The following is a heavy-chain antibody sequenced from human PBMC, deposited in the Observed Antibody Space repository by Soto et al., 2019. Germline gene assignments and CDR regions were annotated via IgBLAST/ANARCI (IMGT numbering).Heavy chain of an antibody. CDR2: IVVGSGNT. V-gene: IGHV1-58*01. Sequence: QMQLVQSGPEVKKPGTSVKVSCKASGFTFTSSAVQWVRQARGQRLEWIGWIVVGSGNTNYAQKFQERVTITRDMSTSTADMELSSLRSEDTAVYYCAAGRDGYNPGGNYYYYGMDVWGQGTTVTVSS. CDR3: AAGRDGYNPGGNYYYYGMDV. CDR1: GFTFTSSA. D-gene: IGHD3-16*01. J-gene: IGHJ6*02.